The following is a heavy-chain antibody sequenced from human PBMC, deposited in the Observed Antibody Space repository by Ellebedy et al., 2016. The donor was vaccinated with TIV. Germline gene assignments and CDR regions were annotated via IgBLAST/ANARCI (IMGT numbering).Heavy chain of an antibody. J-gene: IGHJ4*02. D-gene: IGHD1-14*01. CDR2: IVISTGTT. V-gene: IGHV1-58*01. CDR1: GFDFPTSA. Sequence: AASVKVSCKASGFDFPTSAVQWVRQARGQRLEWMGWIVISTGTTVYAQKFEERVTLSSDMSTNTAYMELRSLTSDDTAVYYCARDREWEPIREGPYDFDSWGQGTLVTVSS. CDR3: ARDREWEPIREGPYDFDS.